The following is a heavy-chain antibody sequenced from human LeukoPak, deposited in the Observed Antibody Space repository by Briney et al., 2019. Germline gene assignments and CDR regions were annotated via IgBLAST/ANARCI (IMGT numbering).Heavy chain of an antibody. D-gene: IGHD5-24*01. J-gene: IGHJ6*03. CDR1: GGPISSYY. CDR3: ARASRDGYNWSYYYYYMDV. V-gene: IGHV4-59*12. CDR2: IYYSGST. Sequence: SETLSLTCTVSGGPISSYYWSWIRQPPGKGLEWIGYIYYSGSTNYNPSLKSRVTISVDTSKNQFSLKLSSVTAADTAVYYCARASRDGYNWSYYYYYMDVWGKGTTVTVSS.